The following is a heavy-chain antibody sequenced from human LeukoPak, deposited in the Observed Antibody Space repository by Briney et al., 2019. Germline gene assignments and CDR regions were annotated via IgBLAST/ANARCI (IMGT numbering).Heavy chain of an antibody. CDR3: ARQGRDDILTGYYKELDWFDP. J-gene: IGHJ5*02. CDR1: GGSISSSSYY. CDR2: IYYSGST. D-gene: IGHD3-9*01. Sequence: PSETLSLTCTVSGGSISSSSYYWGWIRQPPGKGLEWIGSIYYSGSTYYNPSLKSRVTISVDTSKNQFSLKLSSVTAADTAVYYCARQGRDDILTGYYKELDWFDPWGQGTLVTVSS. V-gene: IGHV4-39*01.